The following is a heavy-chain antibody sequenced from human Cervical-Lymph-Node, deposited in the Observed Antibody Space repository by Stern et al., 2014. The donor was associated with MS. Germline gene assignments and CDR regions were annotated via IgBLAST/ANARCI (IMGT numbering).Heavy chain of an antibody. CDR1: GFTFDDYA. CDR3: AKGSGWLFDY. J-gene: IGHJ4*02. CDR2: ISWNSGSI. D-gene: IGHD6-19*01. V-gene: IGHV3-9*01. Sequence: VQLVQSGGGLVQPGRSLRLSCAASGFTFDDYAMHWVRRAPGKGLEWVSGISWNSGSIGYADSVKGRFTISRDNAKNSLYLQMNSLRAEDTALYYCAKGSGWLFDYWGQGTLVTVSS.